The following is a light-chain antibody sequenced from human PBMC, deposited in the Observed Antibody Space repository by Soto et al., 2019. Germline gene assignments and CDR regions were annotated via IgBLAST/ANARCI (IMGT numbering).Light chain of an antibody. CDR2: GTS. V-gene: IGKV3-20*01. CDR1: QSVSTSS. J-gene: IGKJ2*01. CDR3: QHYGSTPPDT. Sequence: EIVVTQSPGTLSLSLGERATLSCRASQSVSTSSLAWYQQKPGQAPRLLIFGTSDRASGIPDRFSGSRSGTDFSLTISRLEPEDVAVYYCQHYGSTPPDTFGQGTKVEIK.